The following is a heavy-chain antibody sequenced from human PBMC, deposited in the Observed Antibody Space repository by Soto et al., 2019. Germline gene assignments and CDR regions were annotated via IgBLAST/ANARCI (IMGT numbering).Heavy chain of an antibody. D-gene: IGHD3-10*01. J-gene: IGHJ6*02. Sequence: LRLSCAASGFTVSSNYMSWVRQAPGKGLEWVSVIYSGGSTYYADSVKGRFTISRDNSKNTLYLQMNSLRAEDTAVYYCARGRYGSGSSPHYYGMDVWGQGTTVTVS. V-gene: IGHV3-53*01. CDR3: ARGRYGSGSSPHYYGMDV. CDR1: GFTVSSNY. CDR2: IYSGGST.